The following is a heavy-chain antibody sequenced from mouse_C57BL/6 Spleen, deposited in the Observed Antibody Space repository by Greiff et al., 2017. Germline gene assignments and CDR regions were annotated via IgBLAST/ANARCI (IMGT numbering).Heavy chain of an antibody. D-gene: IGHD1-1*01. CDR2: ISYSGST. J-gene: IGHJ1*03. CDR3: ARGGLYYGSTYWYFDV. V-gene: IGHV3-8*01. CDR1: GYSITSDY. Sequence: EVNVVESGPGLAKPSQTLSLTCSVTGYSITSDYWNWIRKFPGNKLEYMGYISYSGSTYYNPSLKSRISITRDTSKNQYYLQLNSVTTEDTATYYCARGGLYYGSTYWYFDVWGTGTTVTVSS.